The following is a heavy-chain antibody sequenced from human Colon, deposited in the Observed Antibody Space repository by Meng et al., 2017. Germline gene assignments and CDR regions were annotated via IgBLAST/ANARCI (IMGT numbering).Heavy chain of an antibody. V-gene: IGHV3-23*01. Sequence: GSLKISCAASVFTFSSYAMSWVRQAPGKGLEWVSSITGSGDTTYYADSVKGRFTISRDNSKNTLHLQMNSLRVEDTAVYFCASQRIAASGPPGYWGQGTLVTVSS. CDR3: ASQRIAASGPPGY. CDR2: ITGSGDTT. D-gene: IGHD6-13*01. CDR1: VFTFSSYA. J-gene: IGHJ4*02.